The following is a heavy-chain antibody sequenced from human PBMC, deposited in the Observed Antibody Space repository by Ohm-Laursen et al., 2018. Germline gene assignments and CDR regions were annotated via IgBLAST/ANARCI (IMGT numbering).Heavy chain of an antibody. Sequence: TLSLTCAVYGGSFSGYCWSWIRQPPGKGLEWIGEINHSRSTNYNPSLKSRVTISVDTSKNQFSLKLSSVTAADTAVYYCARGFSAYAFDIWGQGTMVTVSS. J-gene: IGHJ3*02. V-gene: IGHV4-34*01. CDR1: GGSFSGYC. CDR2: INHSRST. D-gene: IGHD1-26*01. CDR3: ARGFSAYAFDI.